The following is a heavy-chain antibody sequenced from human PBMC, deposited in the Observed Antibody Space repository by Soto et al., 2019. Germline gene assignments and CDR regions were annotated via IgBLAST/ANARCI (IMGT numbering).Heavy chain of an antibody. J-gene: IGHJ4*02. V-gene: IGHV1-2*04. CDR3: ARGGVFFFAAPTNPFDY. Sequence: ASVKVSCKASGYTFTGYYTHWVRQAPGQGLEWMGWINPNSGGTNYAQEFQGWVTMTRDTSISTAYMELSSLRSDDTAVYYCARGGVFFFAAPTNPFDYWGQGTLVTVSS. D-gene: IGHD3-10*01. CDR2: INPNSGGT. CDR1: GYTFTGYY.